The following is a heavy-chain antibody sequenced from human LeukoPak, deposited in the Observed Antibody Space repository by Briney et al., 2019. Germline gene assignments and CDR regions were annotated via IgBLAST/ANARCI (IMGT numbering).Heavy chain of an antibody. V-gene: IGHV3-48*03. D-gene: IGHD4-23*01. Sequence: PGGSLRLSCAASGFTFSSYEMNWVRQAPGKGLEWVSYISNSGSTIYYADSVKGRFTISRDNAKNSLYLQMNSLRAEDTAVYYCARDLSSGGNSVYWGQGTLVTVSS. CDR2: ISNSGSTI. CDR3: ARDLSSGGNSVY. J-gene: IGHJ4*02. CDR1: GFTFSSYE.